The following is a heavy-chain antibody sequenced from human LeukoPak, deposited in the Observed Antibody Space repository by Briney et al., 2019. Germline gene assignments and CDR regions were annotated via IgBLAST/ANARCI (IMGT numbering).Heavy chain of an antibody. CDR2: INKKGGT. J-gene: IGHJ4*02. CDR1: SDSISSGDYY. V-gene: IGHV4-30-4*01. D-gene: IGHD4-17*01. Sequence: SQTLSLTCTVSSDSISSGDYYWSWIRQPAGKGLEFIGSINKKGGTFYNSPLKSRVSISIDTSKNQFSLKLTSVTAADTAVYFCAREHKSYGDYPYYFDYWGQGTLVTVSS. CDR3: AREHKSYGDYPYYFDY.